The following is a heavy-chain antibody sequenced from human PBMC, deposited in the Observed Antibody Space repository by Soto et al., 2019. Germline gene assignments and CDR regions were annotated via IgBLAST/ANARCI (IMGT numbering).Heavy chain of an antibody. CDR2: TSYGGANK. J-gene: IGHJ4*02. Sequence: QVRLVESGGGVVQPGRSLRLSCAVSGFTFSSHAMHWARQAPGRGLEWVAVTSYGGANKYYIDSVKGRFTISRDNSKNTLFLQMDSLRPEDTALYYCARGPRSCSSTTCYTVDFWGRGTRVTVSS. D-gene: IGHD2-2*02. CDR3: ARGPRSCSSTTCYTVDF. V-gene: IGHV3-30*03. CDR1: GFTFSSHA.